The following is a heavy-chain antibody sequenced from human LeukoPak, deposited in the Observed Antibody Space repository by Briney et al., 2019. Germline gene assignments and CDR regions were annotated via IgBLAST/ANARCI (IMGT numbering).Heavy chain of an antibody. D-gene: IGHD3-9*01. CDR3: ARDFNRYDILTGYRHYYGMDV. CDR1: GFTVSSNY. V-gene: IGHV3-66*01. Sequence: SGGSLRLSCAASGFTVSSNYMSWVRQAPGKGLEWVSVIYSGGSTYYADSVKGRFTISRDNSKNALYLQMNSLRAEDTAVYYCARDFNRYDILTGYRHYYGMDVWGQGTTVTVSS. CDR2: IYSGGST. J-gene: IGHJ6*02.